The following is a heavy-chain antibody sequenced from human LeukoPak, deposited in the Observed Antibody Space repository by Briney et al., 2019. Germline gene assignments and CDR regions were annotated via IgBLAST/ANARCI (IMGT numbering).Heavy chain of an antibody. CDR2: ISSSSSYI. V-gene: IGHV3-21*01. CDR1: GFTFSSYS. CDR3: AKDPGRGPTLYYFDY. J-gene: IGHJ4*02. Sequence: NPGGSLRLSCAASGFTFSSYSMNWVRQAPGKGLEWVSSISSSSSYIYYADSVKGRFTISRDNAKNSLYLQMNSLRAEDTAVYYCAKDPGRGPTLYYFDYWGQGTLVTVSS.